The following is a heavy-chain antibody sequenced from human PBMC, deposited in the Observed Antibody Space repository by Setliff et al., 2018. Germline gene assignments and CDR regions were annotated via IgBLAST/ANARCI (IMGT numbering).Heavy chain of an antibody. CDR3: ARSESCGSTHCSPYDY. Sequence: GGSLRLSCAASGFTFIAYTMNWVRQAPGQGLEWVASIDTSSYWIYYADSVKGRFAISRDNAENSLYLQMNSLRAEDTAVYYCARSESCGSTHCSPYDYWGQGTLVTVSS. V-gene: IGHV3-21*01. J-gene: IGHJ4*02. CDR1: GFTFIAYT. CDR2: IDTSSYWI. D-gene: IGHD2-2*01.